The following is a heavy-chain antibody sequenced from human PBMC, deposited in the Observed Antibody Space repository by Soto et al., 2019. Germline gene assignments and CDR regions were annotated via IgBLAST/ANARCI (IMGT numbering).Heavy chain of an antibody. V-gene: IGHV3-7*01. Sequence: GGSLRLSCAASGFTFSNYWMSWVRQAPGKGLEWVASIKTDGSEKSYVDSVKGRFTISRDNAKNSLYLQMNSLRTEDTAVYYCARFPSSSLDYWGQGTLVTVSS. CDR1: GFTFSNYW. CDR3: ARFPSSSLDY. D-gene: IGHD6-6*01. CDR2: IKTDGSEK. J-gene: IGHJ4*02.